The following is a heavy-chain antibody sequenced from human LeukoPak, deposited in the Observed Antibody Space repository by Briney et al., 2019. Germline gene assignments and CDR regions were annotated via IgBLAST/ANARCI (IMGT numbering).Heavy chain of an antibody. V-gene: IGHV1-18*01. CDR3: ARFRAGVGEPYGDY. CDR1: GYTFTSYG. CDR2: IGAYNGNT. J-gene: IGHJ4*02. D-gene: IGHD3-10*01. Sequence: ASVKVSCKTSGYTFTSYGFSWVRQAPGQGLEWMGWIGAYNGNTNYAQELQGRVTMTTDTSTSTAYMELRSLRSNDTAVYYCARFRAGVGEPYGDYWGQGTLVTVSS.